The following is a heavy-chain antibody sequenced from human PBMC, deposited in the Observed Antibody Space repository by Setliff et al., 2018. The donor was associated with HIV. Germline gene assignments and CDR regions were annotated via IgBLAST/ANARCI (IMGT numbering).Heavy chain of an antibody. CDR2: INAGNGNT. Sequence: GASVKVSCKASGYTFTSYAMHWVRQAPGQRLEWMGWINAGNGNTKYSQKFQGRVTITRDTSASTAYMELSSLRSEDTAVYYCARSLSMTTTPPGGYWGQGTLVTVSS. V-gene: IGHV1-3*01. CDR3: ARSLSMTTTPPGGY. D-gene: IGHD4-17*01. J-gene: IGHJ4*02. CDR1: GYTFTSYA.